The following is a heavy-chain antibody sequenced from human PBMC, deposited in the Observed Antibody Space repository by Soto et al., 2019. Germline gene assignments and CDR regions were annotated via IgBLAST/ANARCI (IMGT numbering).Heavy chain of an antibody. V-gene: IGHV5-51*01. J-gene: IGHJ2*01. CDR3: MGRKGTVTTDRSYWYFDL. CDR1: GYSFTSYW. D-gene: IGHD4-17*01. Sequence: PGESLKISCKGSGYSFTSYWIGWVRQMPGKGLEWMGIIYPGDSDTRYSPSFQGQVTISADKSISTAYLQWGSLKASDTAMYYCMGRKGTVTTDRSYWYFDLWGRGTLVTVSS. CDR2: IYPGDSDT.